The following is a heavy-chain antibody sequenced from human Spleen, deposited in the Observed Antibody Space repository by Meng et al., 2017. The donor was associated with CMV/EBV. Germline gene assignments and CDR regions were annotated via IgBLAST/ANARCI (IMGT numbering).Heavy chain of an antibody. V-gene: IGHV3-11*06. J-gene: IGHJ4*02. D-gene: IGHD5-24*01. Sequence: SCGASGFTLPHHDLCYLRQGPHPHVQWVATIAPNFTSPPSVPSLPPRFTISRDNAKNSLYLQMSNMKVEDTAVYYCVRLQGTVTTFDYWGQGALVTVSS. CDR3: VRLQGTVTTFDY. CDR1: GFTLPHHD. CDR2: IAPNFTSP.